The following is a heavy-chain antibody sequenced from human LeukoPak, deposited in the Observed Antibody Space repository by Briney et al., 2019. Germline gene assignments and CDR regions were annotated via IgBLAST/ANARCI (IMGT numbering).Heavy chain of an antibody. CDR1: GFTFGSYG. CDR2: IKPDGSNK. CDR3: AISRAFDY. V-gene: IGHV3-30*02. Sequence: GGSLRLSCAASGFTFGSYGMHWVRQAPGKGLEWVALIKPDGSNKYYADSVKGRFTISRDNSKNTLHLQMNSLRAEDTAVYYCAISRAFDYWGQGTLVTVSS. J-gene: IGHJ4*02. D-gene: IGHD2/OR15-2a*01.